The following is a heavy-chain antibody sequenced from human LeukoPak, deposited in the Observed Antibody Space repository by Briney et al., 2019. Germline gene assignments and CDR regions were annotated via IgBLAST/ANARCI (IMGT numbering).Heavy chain of an antibody. CDR3: ARVVSIGQPPYFYYMDV. CDR2: IIPMFGTV. V-gene: IGHV1-69*13. D-gene: IGHD6-6*01. CDR1: GGTLSSRG. Sequence: ASVKVSCKASGGTLSSRGFSWVRQAPGQGLEWMGGIIPMFGTVTYAQNFQGRVTITADESTGTAYMDLSSLRSEDTAVYYCARVVSIGQPPYFYYMDVWGKGTTVTVSS. J-gene: IGHJ6*03.